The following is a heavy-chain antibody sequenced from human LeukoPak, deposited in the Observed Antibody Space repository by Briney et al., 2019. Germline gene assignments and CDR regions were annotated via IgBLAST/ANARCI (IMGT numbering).Heavy chain of an antibody. CDR3: VSFYETY. Sequence: TGGSLRLSCAASGNYWMHWVRQAPGTGLVWVSHINSDGSWTSYADSAKGRFTISKDNAKNTVYLQMNSLRAEDTAVYHCVSFYETYWGRGTLVTVSS. CDR2: INSDGSWT. V-gene: IGHV3-74*01. CDR1: GNYW. D-gene: IGHD2/OR15-2a*01. J-gene: IGHJ4*02.